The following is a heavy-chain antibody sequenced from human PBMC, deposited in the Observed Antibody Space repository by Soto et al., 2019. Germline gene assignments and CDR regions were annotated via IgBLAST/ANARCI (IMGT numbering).Heavy chain of an antibody. CDR1: GYIFVNYG. CDR3: AMVDNYVAPTPLDV. CDR2: ISPYSGNT. V-gene: IGHV1-18*01. Sequence: QVQLVQSGDEVRKPGSSVKVSCKASGYIFVNYGIAWVRQAPGQGLEWRGWISPYSGNTHYASKVQGRLTMTTDTSTSTAYKDVGSLTTDETAVDYCAMVDNYVAPTPLDVWGQGTTVTVSS. J-gene: IGHJ6*02. D-gene: IGHD3-16*01.